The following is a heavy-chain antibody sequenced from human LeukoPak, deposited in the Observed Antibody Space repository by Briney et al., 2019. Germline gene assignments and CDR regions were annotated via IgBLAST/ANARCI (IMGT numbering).Heavy chain of an antibody. CDR2: INPNSGGT. CDR3: ARGHGSGSYPGRAPGPI. CDR1: GYTFTGYY. J-gene: IGHJ4*02. Sequence: ASVMVSCKASGYTFTGYYMHWVRQAPGQGLEWMGWINPNSGGTNYAQKFQGRVTMTRDTSISTAYMELSRLRSDDTAVYYCARGHGSGSYPGRAPGPIWGQGTLVTVSS. V-gene: IGHV1-2*02. D-gene: IGHD3-10*01.